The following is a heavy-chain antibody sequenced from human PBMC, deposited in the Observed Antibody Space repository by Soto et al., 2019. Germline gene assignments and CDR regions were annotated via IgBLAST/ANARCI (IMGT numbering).Heavy chain of an antibody. CDR1: GGSISSYY. V-gene: IGHV4-59*01. Sequence: PSETLSLTCTVSGGSISSYYWSWIRQPPGKGLEWIGYIYYSGSTNYNPSLKSRVTISVDTSKNQFSLKLSSVTAADTAVYYCARERPRRGDYGDAFDIWGQGTMVTV. J-gene: IGHJ3*02. CDR2: IYYSGST. CDR3: ARERPRRGDYGDAFDI. D-gene: IGHD4-17*01.